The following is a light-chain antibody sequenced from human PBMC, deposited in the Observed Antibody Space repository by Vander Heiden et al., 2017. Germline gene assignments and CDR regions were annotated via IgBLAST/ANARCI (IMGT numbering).Light chain of an antibody. CDR1: SSNIGAGYD. V-gene: IGLV1-40*01. J-gene: IGLJ1*01. Sequence: QPVLTPPPSVSGAPGQRVTISCTGTSSNIGAGYDVYWYQQLPGTAPKLLIYGNNNRPSGVPDRFSGSKSGTSASLAITGLQAEDEADYYCQSYDSGPYVFGTGTRVTVL. CDR2: GNN. CDR3: QSYDSGPYV.